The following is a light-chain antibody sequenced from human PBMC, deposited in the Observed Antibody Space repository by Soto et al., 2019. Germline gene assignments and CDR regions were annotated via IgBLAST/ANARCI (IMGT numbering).Light chain of an antibody. V-gene: IGLV2-8*01. J-gene: IGLJ1*01. CDR1: SSDVGGYNF. Sequence: ALTQPPSASGSPGQSVTISCTGTSSDVGGYNFVSWYQQHPGKAPKLIIYEVTKRPSGVPDRFSGSKSGNTASLTVSGLQAEDEADYYCSSYSGTNNYVFGTGTKVTVL. CDR3: SSYSGTNNYV. CDR2: EVT.